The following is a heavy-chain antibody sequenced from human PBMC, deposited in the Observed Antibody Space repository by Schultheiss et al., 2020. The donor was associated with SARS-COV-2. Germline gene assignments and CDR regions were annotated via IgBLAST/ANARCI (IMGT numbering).Heavy chain of an antibody. V-gene: IGHV3-11*01. J-gene: IGHJ4*02. Sequence: GGSLRLSCAASGFTFSDYYMSWIRQAPGKGLEWVSYISSSGSTIYYADSVKGRFTISRDNSKNTLYLQMNSLRAEDTAVYYCAGLYCGGDCYPFDYWGQGTLVTVSS. D-gene: IGHD2-21*02. CDR2: ISSSGSTI. CDR3: AGLYCGGDCYPFDY. CDR1: GFTFSDYY.